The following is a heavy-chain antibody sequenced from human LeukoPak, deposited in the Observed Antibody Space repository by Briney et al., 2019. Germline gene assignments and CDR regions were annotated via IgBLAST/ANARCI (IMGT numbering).Heavy chain of an antibody. Sequence: GGSLRLSCAASGFTFSDYYMSWIRQAPGKGLEWVSSISSSSTYTNYADSVKGRFTISRDNAKNSLYLQMNSLRAEDTAVYYCARGGYSSGYFAYWGQGTLVTVSS. D-gene: IGHD5-18*01. CDR1: GFTFSDYY. V-gene: IGHV3-11*06. CDR3: ARGGYSSGYFAY. CDR2: ISSSSTYT. J-gene: IGHJ4*02.